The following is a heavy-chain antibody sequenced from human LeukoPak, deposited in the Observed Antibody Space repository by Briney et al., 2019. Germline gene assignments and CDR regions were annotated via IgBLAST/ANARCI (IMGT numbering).Heavy chain of an antibody. D-gene: IGHD3-10*01. Sequence: GGSLTLSCAASGFTFSNTWMNWVRQAPGKGLEWVGRIQSKTDGGTTEYAAPVKGRFTISRDDSKTTLYLQMNSLKTEDTAVYYCATLTVRGVINIWGQGTLVTVSS. V-gene: IGHV3-15*01. CDR3: ATLTVRGVINI. CDR1: GFTFSNTW. CDR2: IQSKTDGGTT. J-gene: IGHJ4*02.